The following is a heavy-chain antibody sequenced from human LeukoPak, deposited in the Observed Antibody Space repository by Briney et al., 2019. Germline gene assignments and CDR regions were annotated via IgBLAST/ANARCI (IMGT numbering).Heavy chain of an antibody. V-gene: IGHV4-39*02. D-gene: IGHD5-18*01. CDR3: ARDLVDTARGMDV. CDR2: IYYSGST. J-gene: IGHJ6*02. CDR1: GGSISSSSYS. Sequence: SETLSLTCTVSGGSISSSSYSWGWIRQPPGKGLEWIGSIYYSGSTYYNPSLKSRVTISVDTSKNQFSLKLSSVTAADTAVYYCARDLVDTARGMDVWGRGTTVTVSS.